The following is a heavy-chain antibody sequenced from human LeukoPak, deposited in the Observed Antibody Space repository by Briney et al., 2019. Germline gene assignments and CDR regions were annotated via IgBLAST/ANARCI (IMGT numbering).Heavy chain of an antibody. CDR1: GYTLTELS. J-gene: IGHJ5*02. D-gene: IGHD2-2*01. CDR3: ARASVVAHWFDP. V-gene: IGHV1-24*01. Sequence: ASVKVSCKVSGYTLTELSMHWVRQAPGKGLEWMGGFDPEDGETIYAQKFQGRVTMTEDTSTDTAYMELSSLRSGDTAVYYCARASVVAHWFDPWGQGTLVTVSS. CDR2: FDPEDGET.